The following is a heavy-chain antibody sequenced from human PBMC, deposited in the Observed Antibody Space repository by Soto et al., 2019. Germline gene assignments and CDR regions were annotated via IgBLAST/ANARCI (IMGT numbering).Heavy chain of an antibody. CDR1: GYRFTSYG. V-gene: IGHV1-18*01. CDR2: ISAYDDNT. D-gene: IGHD3-22*01. J-gene: IGHJ6*02. Sequence: QAQLVQSGPEVTKPGASVKVSCKASGYRFTSYGISWVRQAPGQGLEWLGWISAYDDNTKYAQTLQGRVSMSTDTSTNTAYMELRSLRSDDTAMYYCARGGYYDSSGSRNYHYYGMNVWGQGTTVTVSS. CDR3: ARGGYYDSSGSRNYHYYGMNV.